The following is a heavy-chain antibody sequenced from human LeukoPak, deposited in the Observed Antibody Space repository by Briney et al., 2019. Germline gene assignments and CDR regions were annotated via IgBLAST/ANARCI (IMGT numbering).Heavy chain of an antibody. Sequence: QPGGSLRLSCSASGFTFSAYAMYWVRQAPGKGLEWVANIKQDGSEKYYVDSVKGRFTISRDNAKNSLYLQMNSLRDEDMAVYYCARVGVAVATDAFDIWGLGTMVTVSS. D-gene: IGHD6-19*01. CDR3: ARVGVAVATDAFDI. CDR1: GFTFSAYA. J-gene: IGHJ3*02. V-gene: IGHV3-7*03. CDR2: IKQDGSEK.